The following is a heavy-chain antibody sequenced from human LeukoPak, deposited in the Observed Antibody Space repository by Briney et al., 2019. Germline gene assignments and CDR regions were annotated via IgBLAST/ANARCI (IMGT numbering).Heavy chain of an antibody. J-gene: IGHJ4*02. CDR3: ARRGALAGTSDH. CDR2: ITSSGRTI. D-gene: IGHD6-19*01. V-gene: IGHV3-11*04. CDR1: GFTFSDYY. Sequence: PGGSLRLSCAASGFTFSDYYMSWIRQAPGKGPEWVSYITSSGRTIYYADSVRGRFAVSRDNAKNSLFLQMSSLRAEDTAVYYCARRGALAGTSDHWGQGTLVTVSS.